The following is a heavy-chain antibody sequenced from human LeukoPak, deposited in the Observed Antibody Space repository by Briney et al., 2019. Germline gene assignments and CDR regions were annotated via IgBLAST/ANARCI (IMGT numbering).Heavy chain of an antibody. D-gene: IGHD5-18*01. CDR2: INHRGST. CDR1: GGSFSGYY. Sequence: SETLSLTCAVYGGSFSGYYWSWIRQPPGKGLGWIGEINHRGSTSYNPSLKGRVTISVDTSKNQFSLKLSSVTAADTAVYYCARFVDTGMVYDYWGQGTLVTVFS. CDR3: ARFVDTGMVYDY. V-gene: IGHV4-34*01. J-gene: IGHJ4*02.